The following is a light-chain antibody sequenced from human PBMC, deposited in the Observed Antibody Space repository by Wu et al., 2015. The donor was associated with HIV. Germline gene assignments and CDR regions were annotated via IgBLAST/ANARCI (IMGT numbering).Light chain of an antibody. CDR3: QQYGSSPIT. Sequence: EIVMTQSPATLSVSPGERATLSCRASQSISSNLAWYQQKPGQAPRLLLYGASTRATGFPARFSGSGSGTEFTLTISSMQSEDFAVYYCQQYGSSPITFGQGTRLEIK. J-gene: IGKJ5*01. V-gene: IGKV3-15*01. CDR2: GAS. CDR1: QSISSN.